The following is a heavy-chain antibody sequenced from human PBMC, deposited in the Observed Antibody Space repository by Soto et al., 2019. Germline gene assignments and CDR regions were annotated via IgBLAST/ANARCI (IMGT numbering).Heavy chain of an antibody. Sequence: SETLSLTCTVSGGSISSSSYYWGWIRQPPGKGLEWIGSIYYSGSTYYNPSLKSRVTISVDTSKNQFSLKLSSVTAADTAVYYCARVPSVEVAARYFDYWGQGTLVTVSS. J-gene: IGHJ4*02. CDR3: ARVPSVEVAARYFDY. D-gene: IGHD2-15*01. CDR2: IYYSGST. V-gene: IGHV4-39*01. CDR1: GGSISSSSYY.